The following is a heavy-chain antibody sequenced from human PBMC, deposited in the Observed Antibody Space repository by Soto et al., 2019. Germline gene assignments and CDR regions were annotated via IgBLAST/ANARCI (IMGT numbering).Heavy chain of an antibody. V-gene: IGHV1-18*01. J-gene: IGHJ5*02. CDR3: ARSSGTSYIWFDP. CDR1: GYAFSTYG. D-gene: IGHD1-26*01. Sequence: QVQLVQSATEVKKPGASVKVSCKASGYAFSTYGISWVRQAPGQGLEWMGWISAYNGNTNYAQKLQDRVTMTTDTSTNTAYMEWRSLRSDDTAVYYCARSSGTSYIWFDPWGQGTLVIVSS. CDR2: ISAYNGNT.